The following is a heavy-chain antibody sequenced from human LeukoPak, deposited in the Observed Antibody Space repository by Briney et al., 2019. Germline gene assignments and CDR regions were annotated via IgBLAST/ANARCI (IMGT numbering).Heavy chain of an antibody. CDR2: ISAYNGQT. V-gene: IGHV1-18*04. D-gene: IGHD2-21*02. J-gene: IGHJ4*02. CDR3: VCYPLDH. Sequence: AASVTVSYRSSGFLLGIYGVSWVRQPPGQGLEWVAWISAYNGQTKIADKLQGRVTLTADKSTNTDYMEVQNLRSDDTAVYGGVCYPLDHWGQGTLVTVSS. CDR1: GFLLGIYG.